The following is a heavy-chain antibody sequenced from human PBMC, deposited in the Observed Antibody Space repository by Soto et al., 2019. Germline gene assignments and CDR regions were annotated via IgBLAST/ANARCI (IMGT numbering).Heavy chain of an antibody. CDR2: IYSGGST. Sequence: GGSLRLSCAASGFTVSSNYMSWVRQAPGKGLEWVSVIYSGGSTYYADSVKGRFTISRDNSKNTLYLQMNSLRAEDTAVYYCARDPDFYGGAFDIWGQGTMVTVSS. D-gene: IGHD4-17*01. J-gene: IGHJ3*02. CDR1: GFTVSSNY. CDR3: ARDPDFYGGAFDI. V-gene: IGHV3-66*01.